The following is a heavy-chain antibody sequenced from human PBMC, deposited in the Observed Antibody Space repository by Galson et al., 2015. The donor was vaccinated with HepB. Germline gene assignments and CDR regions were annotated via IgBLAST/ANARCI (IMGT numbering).Heavy chain of an antibody. Sequence: SLRLSCAASGFTFDDYGMSWVRHAPGKGLEWVSGINWNGGSTGYADSVKGRFTISRDNAKNSLYLQMNSLRAEDTALYHCARVGGPAAAGVLGMDVWGQGTTVTVSS. CDR2: INWNGGST. CDR3: ARVGGPAAAGVLGMDV. CDR1: GFTFDDYG. D-gene: IGHD6-25*01. V-gene: IGHV3-20*01. J-gene: IGHJ6*02.